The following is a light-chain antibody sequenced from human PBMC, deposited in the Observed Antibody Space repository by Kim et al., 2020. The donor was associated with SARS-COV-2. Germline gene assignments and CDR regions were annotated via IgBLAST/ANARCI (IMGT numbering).Light chain of an antibody. CDR3: QQYYSYPWT. CDR1: QGISSY. J-gene: IGKJ1*01. CDR2: AAS. Sequence: IRMTQSPSSFSASTGDRVTITCRASQGISSYLAWYQQKPGKAPKLLIYAASTLQSGVPSRFSGSGSGTDFTLTISCLQSEDFATYYCQQYYSYPWTFGQGTKVDIK. V-gene: IGKV1-8*01.